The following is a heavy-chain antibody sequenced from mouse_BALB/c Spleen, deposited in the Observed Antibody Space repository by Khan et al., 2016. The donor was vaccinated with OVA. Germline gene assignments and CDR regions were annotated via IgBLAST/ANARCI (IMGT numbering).Heavy chain of an antibody. V-gene: IGHV3-6*02. CDR2: ISYDGSN. D-gene: IGHD1-1*01. CDR3: VRGGVVVPCWYFDV. J-gene: IGHJ1*01. CDR1: GYSITSAYC. Sequence: EVQLQESGPGLVKPSQSLSLTCSVTGYSITSAYCWNWIRQFPGNKLEWMGYISYDGSNNYNPSLKNRISIPRDTSKNQLFLKLNSVTTEDPAAYDCVRGGVVVPCWYFDVWGAGTTVTVSS.